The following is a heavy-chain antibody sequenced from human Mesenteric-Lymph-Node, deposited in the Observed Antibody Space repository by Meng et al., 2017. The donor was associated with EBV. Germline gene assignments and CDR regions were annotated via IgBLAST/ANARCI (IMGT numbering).Heavy chain of an antibody. CDR2: IYHNGNS. CDR3: ARRGTSWGITPNWFDL. D-gene: IGHD1-14*01. Sequence: QELLQESGPGLVKPSGXLSLTCAVAGGSISSANWWSWVRQAPGKGLEWIGEIYHNGNSYYNPSLKSRVTISVDRSKNQFSLGLTSVTAADTAVYYCARRGTSWGITPNWFDLWGQGTLVTVAS. V-gene: IGHV4-4*02. CDR1: GGSISSANW. J-gene: IGHJ5*02.